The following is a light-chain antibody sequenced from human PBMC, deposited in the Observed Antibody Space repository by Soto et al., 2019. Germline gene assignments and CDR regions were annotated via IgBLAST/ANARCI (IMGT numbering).Light chain of an antibody. CDR1: QGIRDE. J-gene: IGKJ1*01. CDR3: LQDYDYPRT. V-gene: IGKV1-6*01. Sequence: AIQMTQSPSSLSASVGDRVNITCRASQGIRDELGWYQQKAGKAPNLLISAASRLQSGVPSRVSGRGSGTDFTLTIISLQPEDFATYYGLQDYDYPRTFGQATKVDLK. CDR2: AAS.